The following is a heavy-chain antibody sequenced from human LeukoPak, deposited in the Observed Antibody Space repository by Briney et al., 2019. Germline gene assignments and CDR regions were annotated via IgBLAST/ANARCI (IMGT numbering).Heavy chain of an antibody. D-gene: IGHD2-15*01. Sequence: GESLKISCQGSGYSFTNYWIGWVRQMPGKGLEWMEIIYPGDSDTRYSPSFRGQVTISAGKSISTAYLQWSSLKASDTAMYYCARYCSGGSCEENYYYGMDVWGQGTTVTVSS. V-gene: IGHV5-51*01. CDR1: GYSFTNYW. CDR3: ARYCSGGSCEENYYYGMDV. CDR2: IYPGDSDT. J-gene: IGHJ6*02.